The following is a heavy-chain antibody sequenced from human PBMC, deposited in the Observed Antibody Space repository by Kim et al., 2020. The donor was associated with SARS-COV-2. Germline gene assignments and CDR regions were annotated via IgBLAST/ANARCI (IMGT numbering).Heavy chain of an antibody. J-gene: IGHJ4*02. D-gene: IGHD3-10*01. Sequence: KDSAASVKSRITVNPDTSKNQFSLQLNSVTPEDTAVYYCARGGSFAFDYWGQGILVTVSS. V-gene: IGHV6-1*01. CDR2: K. CDR3: ARGGSFAFDY.